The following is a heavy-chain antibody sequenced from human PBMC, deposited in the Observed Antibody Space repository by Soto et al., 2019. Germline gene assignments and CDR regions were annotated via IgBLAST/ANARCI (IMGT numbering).Heavy chain of an antibody. CDR3: ATLLLWFGEFDKPDYYYGMDV. CDR2: FDPEDGET. CDR1: GYTLTELS. J-gene: IGHJ6*02. Sequence: ASVKVSCKVSGYTLTELSMHWVRQAPGKGLEWMGGFDPEDGETIYAQKFQGRVTMTGDTSTDTAYMELSSLRSEDTAVYYCATLLLWFGEFDKPDYYYGMDVWGQGTTVTVSS. D-gene: IGHD3-10*01. V-gene: IGHV1-24*01.